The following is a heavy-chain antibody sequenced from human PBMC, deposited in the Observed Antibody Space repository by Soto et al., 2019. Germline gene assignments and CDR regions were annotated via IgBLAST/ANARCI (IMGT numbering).Heavy chain of an antibody. Sequence: EVQLVESGGGLVQPGGSLRLSCETSGFTFTKYWMSWVRQVPGKGLEWVANVKQDGSEKYYLDSEEGRFIISRDNAKNKLYLEMNSLRVEDTAVYGWARDHMRDWGKGDQVTVSA. CDR3: ARDHMRD. CDR2: VKQDGSEK. V-gene: IGHV3-7*03. CDR1: GFTFTKYW. J-gene: IGHJ4*02.